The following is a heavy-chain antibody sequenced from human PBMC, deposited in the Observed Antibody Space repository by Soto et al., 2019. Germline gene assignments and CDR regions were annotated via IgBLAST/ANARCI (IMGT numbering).Heavy chain of an antibody. CDR3: ARDVIVGVVDTTRGVGCFDP. Sequence: QVQLVQSGAEVKKPGSSVRVSCKASGGTFNNYSINWVRQAPGQGLEWMGGIIPIFDTTRFAQKFQGRVTITADESTSTAYMQLSSLRSEDTAVYYCARDVIVGVVDTTRGVGCFDPWGQGTLVTVSS. D-gene: IGHD2-15*01. CDR1: GGTFNNYS. J-gene: IGHJ5*02. CDR2: IIPIFDTT. V-gene: IGHV1-69*01.